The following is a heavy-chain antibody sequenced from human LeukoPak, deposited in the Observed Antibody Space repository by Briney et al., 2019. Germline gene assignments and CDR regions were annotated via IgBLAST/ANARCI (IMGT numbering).Heavy chain of an antibody. CDR1: EGTFSSYA. J-gene: IGHJ4*02. CDR2: IIPIFGTA. CDR3: ARGSGDIAAAGPSSYYFDY. V-gene: IGHV1-69*13. D-gene: IGHD6-13*01. Sequence: SVTVSCTGSEGTFSSYASNWVRQAPGQGLEWMGRIIPIFGTANYAQKFQGRVTITADESTSTAYMELSSLRSEDTAVYYCARGSGDIAAAGPSSYYFDYWGQGTLVTVSS.